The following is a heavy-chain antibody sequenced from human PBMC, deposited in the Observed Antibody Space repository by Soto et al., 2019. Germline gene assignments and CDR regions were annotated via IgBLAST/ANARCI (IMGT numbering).Heavy chain of an antibody. CDR1: GYTFTSYG. V-gene: IGHV1-18*04. CDR3: ARAGGMAGSYYYYYYGMDV. Sequence: QVQLVQSGAEVKKPGASVKVSCKASGYTFTSYGISWGRQAPGQGLERMGGISAYNGNTNYAQKLQGRVTMTTDTSRSTAYMELRSLRSDDTAVYYGARAGGMAGSYYYYYYGMDVWGQGTTVTVSS. CDR2: ISAYNGNT. D-gene: IGHD6-19*01. J-gene: IGHJ6*02.